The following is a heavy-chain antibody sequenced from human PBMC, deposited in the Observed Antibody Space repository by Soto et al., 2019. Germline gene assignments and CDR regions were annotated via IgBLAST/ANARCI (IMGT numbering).Heavy chain of an antibody. CDR1: GFTFSSYG. CDR3: ARDRITIFGVVIIRDHTFDY. Sequence: QVQLVESGGGVVQPGRSLRLSCAASGFTFSSYGMHWVRQAPGKGLEWVAVIWYDGSNKYYADSVKGRFTISRDNSKNSLYLQMNSLRAEDTAVYYCARDRITIFGVVIIRDHTFDYWGQGTLVTVSS. D-gene: IGHD3-3*01. J-gene: IGHJ4*02. V-gene: IGHV3-33*01. CDR2: IWYDGSNK.